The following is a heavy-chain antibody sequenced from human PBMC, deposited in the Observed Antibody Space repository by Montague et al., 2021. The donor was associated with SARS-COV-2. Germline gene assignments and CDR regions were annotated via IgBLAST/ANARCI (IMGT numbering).Heavy chain of an antibody. D-gene: IGHD2-2*01. CDR3: ARQPPYQTGVLDI. V-gene: IGHV4-39*01. CDR2: IYFNGHS. J-gene: IGHJ3*02. CDR1: GRSISNSHYY. Sequence: SETLSLTCTVSGRSISNSHYYCAWIRQPPGKGLEWIGSIYFNGHSYYNPSLKNRASISLDTSKNQYYLKLNSVAAADTAVYYCARQPPYQTGVLDIWGQGTMVTVSS.